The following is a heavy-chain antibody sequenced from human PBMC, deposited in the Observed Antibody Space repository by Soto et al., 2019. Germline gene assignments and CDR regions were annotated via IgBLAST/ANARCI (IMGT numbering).Heavy chain of an antibody. CDR2: INDSGST. Sequence: QLQLHQWGAGLLKPSETLSLTCAVSGGSFRGYFWSWIRQSPDKGLEWIGEINDSGSTYYNPSFKSRLPLPVDTSRSQISLRLTSMTAADSAVYYCQGGDFWGQGTRVTVSS. J-gene: IGHJ4*02. D-gene: IGHD3-16*01. V-gene: IGHV4-34*01. CDR3: QGGDF. CDR1: GGSFRGYF.